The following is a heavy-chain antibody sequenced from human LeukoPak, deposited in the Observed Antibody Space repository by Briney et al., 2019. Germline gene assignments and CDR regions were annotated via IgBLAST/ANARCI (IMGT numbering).Heavy chain of an antibody. CDR1: GFTFDDYA. V-gene: IGHV3-9*01. Sequence: GGSLRLSCVASGFTFDDYAMHWVRLPPGKGLEWVARVGWNSVKVDYADSVKGRFTISRDNAKNSLYLQMSSLRAEDTAVYYCARGTYTSGWYPDAFDSWGQGTMVTVSS. CDR2: VGWNSVKV. D-gene: IGHD6-19*01. J-gene: IGHJ3*02. CDR3: ARGTYTSGWYPDAFDS.